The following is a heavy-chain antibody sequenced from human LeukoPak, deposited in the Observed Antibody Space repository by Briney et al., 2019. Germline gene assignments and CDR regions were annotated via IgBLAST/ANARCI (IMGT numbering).Heavy chain of an antibody. V-gene: IGHV3-23*01. CDR1: GFTFSSYA. D-gene: IGHD3-10*01. J-gene: IGHJ4*02. CDR3: AKDWAPYYYGSGSPTLFDY. Sequence: GGALRLSCAASGFTFSSYAMSWVRQAPGKGLEWVSAISGSGGSTYYADSVKGRFTISRDNSKTTLYMQMNSLSAEDTAVYYCAKDWAPYYYGSGSPTLFDYWGQGTLVIVSS. CDR2: ISGSGGST.